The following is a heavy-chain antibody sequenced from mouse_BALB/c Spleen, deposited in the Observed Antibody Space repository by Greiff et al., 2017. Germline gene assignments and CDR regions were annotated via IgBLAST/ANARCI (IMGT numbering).Heavy chain of an antibody. Sequence: QLQQSGAELVRSGASVKLSCTASGFNIKDYYMHWVKQRPEQGLEWIGWIDPENGDTEYAPKFQGKATMTADTSSNTAYLQLSSLTSEDTAVYYCNAGKGYFDYWGQGTTLTVSS. CDR2: IDPENGDT. CDR3: NAGKGYFDY. J-gene: IGHJ2*01. V-gene: IGHV14-4*02. CDR1: GFNIKDYY.